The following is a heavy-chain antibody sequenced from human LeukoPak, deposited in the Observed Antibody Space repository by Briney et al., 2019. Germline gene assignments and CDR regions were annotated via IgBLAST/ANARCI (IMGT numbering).Heavy chain of an antibody. V-gene: IGHV3-48*03. CDR3: ARVRYCSSNSCPEGYGMDV. Sequence: GSLRLSCAASGFPFSTYEMNWVRQAPGKGLEWVLFISGGGSIILYADSVRGRFTISRDNAKKSLYLQMNGLRAEDTAVYYCARVRYCSSNSCPEGYGMDVWGQGTTVTVSS. CDR2: ISGGGSII. D-gene: IGHD2-2*01. CDR1: GFPFSTYE. J-gene: IGHJ6*02.